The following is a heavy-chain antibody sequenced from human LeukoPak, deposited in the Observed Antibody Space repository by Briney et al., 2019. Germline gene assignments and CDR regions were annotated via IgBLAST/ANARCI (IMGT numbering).Heavy chain of an antibody. CDR1: GYTFSNFG. CDR2: ISAYNGAT. J-gene: IGHJ5*02. V-gene: IGHV1-18*01. D-gene: IGHD3-10*01. Sequence: ASVRVSCKASGYTFSNFGVGWVRQAPGQGFEWMGWISAYNGATNYAQSLQGRVTMITDTSTSAAYMELRSLRSDDTAVYYCARSGDGNWFDPWGQGTLVTVSS. CDR3: ARSGDGNWFDP.